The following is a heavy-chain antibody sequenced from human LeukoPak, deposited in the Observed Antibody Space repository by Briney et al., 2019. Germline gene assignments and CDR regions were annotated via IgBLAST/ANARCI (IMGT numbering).Heavy chain of an antibody. V-gene: IGHV3-23*01. D-gene: IGHD1-1*01. J-gene: IGHJ4*02. CDR2: IYGNAGRT. CDR1: GFTFSSHA. CDR3: ARARSDNYSSGVND. Sequence: QTGGSLRLSCAASGFTFSSHAMNWVRQAPGKGLEWVSGIYGNAGRTFYADSVKGRFTMSRDNSKNTLYLQMDSLRAEDTAMYYCARARSDNYSSGVNDWGQGTLVTVSS.